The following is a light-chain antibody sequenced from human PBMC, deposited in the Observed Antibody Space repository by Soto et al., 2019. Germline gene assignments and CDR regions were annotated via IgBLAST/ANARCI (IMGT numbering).Light chain of an antibody. Sequence: QSALTQPASVSGSPGQSITISCTGTISDVGGYNSVSWYQQHPGKAPKLMIYEVRNRPSGVSYRFSGSKSANTASLTISGLQAQDEAHYYCSSYTHSTNYVLGNRTKVT. V-gene: IGLV2-14*01. CDR3: SSYTHSTNYV. CDR2: EVR. CDR1: ISDVGGYNS. J-gene: IGLJ1*01.